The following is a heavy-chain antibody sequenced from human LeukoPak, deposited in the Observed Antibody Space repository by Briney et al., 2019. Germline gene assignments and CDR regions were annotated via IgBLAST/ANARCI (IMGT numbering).Heavy chain of an antibody. Sequence: PSETLSLTCTVSGGSISSYYWTWLRQPPGKGREWIGYIYYNGDTNYNPSLKSRVTISVDTSKNQFSLKLTSVSAADTAVYYCARGLGGYSSPIDYWGQGTVVTVSS. CDR3: ARGLGGYSSPIDY. D-gene: IGHD3-22*01. J-gene: IGHJ4*02. CDR2: IYYNGDT. V-gene: IGHV4-59*01. CDR1: GGSISSYY.